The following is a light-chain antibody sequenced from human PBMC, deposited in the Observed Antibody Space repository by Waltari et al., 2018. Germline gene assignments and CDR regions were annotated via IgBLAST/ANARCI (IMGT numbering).Light chain of an antibody. J-gene: IGLJ2*01. Sequence: QSALTQPASVSGSPGQSLTLSCTGPRSDLGGFTFVSWYQQYPGKPPKLMIYDVTWRPSGVSNRFSGSKSGNTASLTISGLQAEDEGDYHCSSYTSRSTFVIFGGGTKLTVL. CDR3: SSYTSRSTFVI. CDR2: DVT. CDR1: RSDLGGFTF. V-gene: IGLV2-14*03.